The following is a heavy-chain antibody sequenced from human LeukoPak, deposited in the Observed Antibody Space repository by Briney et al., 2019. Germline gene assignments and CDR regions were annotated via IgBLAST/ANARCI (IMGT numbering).Heavy chain of an antibody. J-gene: IGHJ4*02. CDR3: ARDPSYYYDSSGYPIDY. Sequence: GASVKVSCKASGYTFTSYGISWVRQAPGQGLEWMGWISAYNGNTNYAQKLQGRVTMTTDTSTSTAYMELRSLRSDDTAVYYCARDPSYYYDSSGYPIDYWGQGTLVTVSS. D-gene: IGHD3-22*01. CDR2: ISAYNGNT. V-gene: IGHV1-18*01. CDR1: GYTFTSYG.